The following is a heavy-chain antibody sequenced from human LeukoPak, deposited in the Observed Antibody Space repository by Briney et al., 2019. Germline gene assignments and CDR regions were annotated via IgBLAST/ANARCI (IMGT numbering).Heavy chain of an antibody. Sequence: GGSLRLSCAASNFTFSDYTMNWVRQTPGKGLEWLSSVTSSSSFIYYADSVKGRFTISRDNSKNTLYLQINSLRAEDTAVYYCAKDHLPGIVVADRDYWGQGTLVTVSS. D-gene: IGHD6-19*01. CDR2: VTSSSSFI. V-gene: IGHV3-21*04. CDR1: NFTFSDYT. CDR3: AKDHLPGIVVADRDY. J-gene: IGHJ4*02.